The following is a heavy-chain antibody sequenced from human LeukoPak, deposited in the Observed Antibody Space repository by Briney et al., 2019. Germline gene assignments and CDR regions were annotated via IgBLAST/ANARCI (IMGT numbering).Heavy chain of an antibody. CDR3: TIMTHCTGGTCYSYDH. V-gene: IGHV1-18*01. Sequence: ASVKASCKTSGYTFTSYGITWVRQAPGKGREWMGWISAYNGNIDYAQNLQGRVTMTTDTSTGTAYMELRSLRSDDTAVYYCTIMTHCTGGTCYSYDHWGQGTMVAVSS. J-gene: IGHJ4*02. D-gene: IGHD2-15*01. CDR2: ISAYNGNI. CDR1: GYTFTSYG.